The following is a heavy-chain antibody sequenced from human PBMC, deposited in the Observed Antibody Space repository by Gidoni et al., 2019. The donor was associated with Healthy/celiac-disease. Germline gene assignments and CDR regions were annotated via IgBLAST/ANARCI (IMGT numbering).Heavy chain of an antibody. D-gene: IGHD6-13*01. J-gene: IGHJ5*02. CDR3: ARRQTIAAAGTNWFDP. CDR2: VGPSDSYT. Sequence: EVQLVQSGAEVKKPGESLRISCKGSGNSLTSYWISWVRQMPGKGLEWMGRVGPSDSYTHYSPSFQGHVTISADKSISTAYLQWSSLKASDTAMYYCARRQTIAAAGTNWFDPWGQGTLVTVSS. V-gene: IGHV5-10-1*01. CDR1: GNSLTSYW.